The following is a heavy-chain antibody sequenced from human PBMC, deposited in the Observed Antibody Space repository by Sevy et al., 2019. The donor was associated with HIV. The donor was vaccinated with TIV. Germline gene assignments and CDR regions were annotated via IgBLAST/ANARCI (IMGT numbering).Heavy chain of an antibody. D-gene: IGHD3-3*01. J-gene: IGHJ4*02. CDR1: GFTFSSYE. CDR3: ARDDTIFGVVISHYFDY. CDR2: ISSSGSTI. Sequence: GGSLRLSCAASGFTFSSYEMNWVRQAPGKGLEWVSYISSSGSTIYYADSVKGRFTISRDNAKNSLYLQMNSLRAEDTAVYYCARDDTIFGVVISHYFDYWGQGTLVTVSS. V-gene: IGHV3-48*03.